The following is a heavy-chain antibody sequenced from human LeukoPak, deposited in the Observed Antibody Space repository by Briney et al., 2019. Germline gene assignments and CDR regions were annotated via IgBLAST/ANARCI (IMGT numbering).Heavy chain of an antibody. Sequence: PGGSLRLSCAASGFTFDDYAMHWVRQAPGKGLEWVTGISWNSGSIGYADSVKGRFTISRDNAKNSLYLQMNSLRAEDTALYYCAKGDYSRNFDYWGQGTLVTVSS. V-gene: IGHV3-9*01. CDR1: GFTFDDYA. CDR2: ISWNSGSI. CDR3: AKGDYSRNFDY. J-gene: IGHJ4*02. D-gene: IGHD4-11*01.